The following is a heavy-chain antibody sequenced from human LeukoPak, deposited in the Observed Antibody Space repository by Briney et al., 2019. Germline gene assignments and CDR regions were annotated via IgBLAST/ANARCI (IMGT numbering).Heavy chain of an antibody. V-gene: IGHV4-59*12. CDR1: GGSISSYY. J-gene: IGHJ5*02. D-gene: IGHD3-3*01. CDR2: IYSSGST. Sequence: PSETLSLTCTVSGGSISSYYWSWIRQPPGKGLEWIGNIYSSGSTNYNPSPKSRVTISVDTSKNQFSLKLSSVTAADTAVYYCAQGITIFGVVIYQAWGQGTLVTVSS. CDR3: AQGITIFGVVIYQA.